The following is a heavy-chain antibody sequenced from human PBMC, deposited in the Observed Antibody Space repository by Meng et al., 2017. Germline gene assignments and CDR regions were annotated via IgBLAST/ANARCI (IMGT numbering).Heavy chain of an antibody. CDR2: INHSGST. D-gene: IGHD3/OR15-3a*01. V-gene: IGHV4-34*01. CDR3: ARVLDPVLVEFDY. J-gene: IGHJ4*02. CDR1: GWFFSGYY. Sequence: RPQQWDAGLLKPSATLALTGAVYGWFFSGYYWSGIRQPPGKGLGWIGEINHSGSTNYNPSLKSRVTISVDTSKNQFSLKLSSVTAADTAVYYCARVLDPVLVEFDYWGQGTLVTVSS.